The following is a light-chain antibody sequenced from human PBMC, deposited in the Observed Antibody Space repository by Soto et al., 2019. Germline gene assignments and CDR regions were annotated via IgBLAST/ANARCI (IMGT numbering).Light chain of an antibody. V-gene: IGKV1-27*01. CDR2: AAS. J-gene: IGKJ1*01. Sequence: IQMTQSPSSLSASVGDRVTITCRASQGISTYLAWYQQKPGKVPKLLIYAASTLQSGVPSRFSGSGSGTDFTLTISSRQPEDVANYYCQKYNSAPRTFGQGTKVEI. CDR3: QKYNSAPRT. CDR1: QGISTY.